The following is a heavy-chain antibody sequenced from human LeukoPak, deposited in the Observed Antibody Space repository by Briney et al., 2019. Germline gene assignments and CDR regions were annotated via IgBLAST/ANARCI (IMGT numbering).Heavy chain of an antibody. V-gene: IGHV1-18*01. D-gene: IGHD2-2*01. J-gene: IGHJ3*02. CDR2: ISAYNGNT. Sequence: ASVKVSCKASGYTFTSYGISWVRQAPGQGLEWMGWISAYNGNTNYAQKLQGRVTMTTDTSTSTAYMELRSLRSDDTAVYYCARVGPMKGYCSSTSCSDAFDIWGQGTMVTASS. CDR3: ARVGPMKGYCSSTSCSDAFDI. CDR1: GYTFTSYG.